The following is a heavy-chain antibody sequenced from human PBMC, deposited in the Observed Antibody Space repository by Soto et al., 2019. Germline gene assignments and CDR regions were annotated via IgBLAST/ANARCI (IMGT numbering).Heavy chain of an antibody. CDR1: VGSISSYY. D-gene: IGHD2-2*02. Sequence: SETLSLTCTVSVGSISSYYWSWIRQPAGKGLEWIGRIYTSGSTNYNPSLKSRVTMSVDTSKNQFSLKLSSVTAADTAVYYCASGCSSTSCYSTGPGYYYGMDVWGQGTTVTVSS. CDR2: IYTSGST. V-gene: IGHV4-4*07. CDR3: ASGCSSTSCYSTGPGYYYGMDV. J-gene: IGHJ6*02.